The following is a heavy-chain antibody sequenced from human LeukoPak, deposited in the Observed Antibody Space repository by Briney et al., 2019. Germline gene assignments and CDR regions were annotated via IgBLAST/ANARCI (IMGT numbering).Heavy chain of an antibody. CDR2: FSAYNGNT. Sequence: ASVKVSCKASGSTFTSCGISWVRQTPGQGLEWMGWFSAYNGNTNYAQKHQGRVTMTTDTSTSTAYMELRSLRSDDTAVYYCANTGFTTRMVATWGAFDIWGQGTMVTVSS. CDR1: GSTFTSCG. J-gene: IGHJ3*02. V-gene: IGHV1-18*01. D-gene: IGHD5-12*01. CDR3: ANTGFTTRMVATWGAFDI.